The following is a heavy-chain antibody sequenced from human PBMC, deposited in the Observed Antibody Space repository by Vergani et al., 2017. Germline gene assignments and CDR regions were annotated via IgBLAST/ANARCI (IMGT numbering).Heavy chain of an antibody. J-gene: IGHJ4*02. Sequence: QVQLVESGGGVVQPGRSLRLSCAASGFTFSSYAMHWVRQAPGKGLEWVAVISYDGSNKYYADSVKGRFTISRDNSKNTLYLQMNSLRAEDTAVYYCARAIAAASPFDYWGQGTLVTVSS. V-gene: IGHV3-30-3*01. CDR3: ARAIAAASPFDY. CDR1: GFTFSSYA. D-gene: IGHD6-13*01. CDR2: ISYDGSNK.